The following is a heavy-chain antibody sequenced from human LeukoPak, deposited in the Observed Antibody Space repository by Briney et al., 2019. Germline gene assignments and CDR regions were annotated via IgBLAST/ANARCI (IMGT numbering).Heavy chain of an antibody. J-gene: IGHJ1*01. CDR1: GFIFSNYW. CDR3: ATYSSSNGREFQY. CDR2: IQQHGSET. Sequence: GGSLRLSCEGSGFIFSNYWMSWVRQAPGKGLEWVANIQQHGSETYYGDSVKGRFTISRDNAKNSLYLQMNSLRAEDTAVYYCATYSSSNGREFQYWGQGTLVTVSS. D-gene: IGHD2-2*01. V-gene: IGHV3-7*01.